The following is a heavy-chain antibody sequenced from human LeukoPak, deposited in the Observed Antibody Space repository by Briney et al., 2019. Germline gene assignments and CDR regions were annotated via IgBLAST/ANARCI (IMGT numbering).Heavy chain of an antibody. V-gene: IGHV1-18*01. CDR1: GYTFTSYG. CDR2: ISAYNGNT. Sequence: GASVKVSCKASGYTFTSYGISWVRQAPGQGLEWMGWISAYNGNTNYAQKLQGRVTMTTDTSTSTAYMELRSLRSDDTAVYYCARERKDDYVWGSYRSFIDYWGQGTLVTVSS. D-gene: IGHD3-16*02. J-gene: IGHJ4*02. CDR3: ARERKDDYVWGSYRSFIDY.